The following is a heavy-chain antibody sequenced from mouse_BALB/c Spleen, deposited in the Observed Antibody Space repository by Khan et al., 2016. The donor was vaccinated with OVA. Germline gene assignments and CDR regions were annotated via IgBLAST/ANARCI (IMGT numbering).Heavy chain of an antibody. V-gene: IGHV1-7*01. D-gene: IGHD2-2*01. CDR3: VSGDGYGGYFDY. CDR1: GYTFTSYW. CDR2: INPSSDFP. J-gene: IGHJ3*01. Sequence: QVRLQQSGAELAKPGASVKISCKASGYTFTSYWMHWVKQMPGQGLEWIGYINPSSDFPKYNQKFKDRFTFTLDKSSSTAYLQLTSLTTEDSATYYCVSGDGYGGYFDYWGQGTMVTVSS.